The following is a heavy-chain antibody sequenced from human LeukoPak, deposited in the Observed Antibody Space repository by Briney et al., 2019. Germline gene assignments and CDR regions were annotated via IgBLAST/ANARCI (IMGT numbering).Heavy chain of an antibody. Sequence: PGGSLRLSCAVSGFTFSSYGMHWVRQAPGKGLEWVALISSDGSNKYYADSVKGRFTISRDNSKNTLYLQMNSLRAEDTAVYYCSFPGVSGKVYWGQGTLVTVSS. D-gene: IGHD1-20*01. CDR3: SFPGVSGKVY. CDR2: ISSDGSNK. V-gene: IGHV3-30*03. J-gene: IGHJ4*02. CDR1: GFTFSSYG.